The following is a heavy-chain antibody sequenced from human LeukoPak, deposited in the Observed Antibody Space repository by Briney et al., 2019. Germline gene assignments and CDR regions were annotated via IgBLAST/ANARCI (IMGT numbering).Heavy chain of an antibody. D-gene: IGHD2-15*01. J-gene: IGHJ4*02. Sequence: GGSLRLSCAASGSTLSDHYMDWVRQAPGKGLEWVGRVRNKANGYRTEYAASVEGRFTVSGDASKNSLYLQMNSLKTEDTAVYYCARSGYCGAGTCHSDYFDYWGLGTLVTVSS. V-gene: IGHV3-72*01. CDR1: GSTLSDHY. CDR3: ARSGYCGAGTCHSDYFDY. CDR2: VRNKANGYRT.